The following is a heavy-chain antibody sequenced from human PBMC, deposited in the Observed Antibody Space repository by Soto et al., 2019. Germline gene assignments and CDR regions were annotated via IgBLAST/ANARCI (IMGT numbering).Heavy chain of an antibody. D-gene: IGHD5-18*01. CDR3: ARSGYSYVSYYFDY. J-gene: IGHJ4*02. CDR2: IIPIFGTA. V-gene: IGHV1-69*13. Sequence: ASVKVSCKASGGTFSSYAISWVRQAPGQGLEWMGGIIPIFGTANYAQKFQGRVTITADESTSTAYMELSSLRSEDTAVYYCARSGYSYVSYYFDYWGQGTLVTVSS. CDR1: GGTFSSYA.